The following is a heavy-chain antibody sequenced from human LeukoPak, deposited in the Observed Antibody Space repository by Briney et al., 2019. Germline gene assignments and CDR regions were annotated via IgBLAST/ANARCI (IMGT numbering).Heavy chain of an antibody. V-gene: IGHV4-39*01. Sequence: SETLSLTCTVSGGSISSNNYYWGWIRQPPGKGLEWIGSIYYSGTTYFSPSLKSRVTISVDTSKNQFSLRLSSVTAADTAVYYCARGGGAGRAFDIWGQGTMVTVSS. CDR3: ARGGGAGRAFDI. CDR1: GGSISSNNYY. CDR2: IYYSGTT. J-gene: IGHJ3*02. D-gene: IGHD1-26*01.